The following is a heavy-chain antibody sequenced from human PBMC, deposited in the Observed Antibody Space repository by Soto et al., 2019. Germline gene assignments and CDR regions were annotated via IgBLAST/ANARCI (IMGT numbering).Heavy chain of an antibody. CDR3: ARGWLRDPWMY. Sequence: EVQLVESGGGLVKPGGSLRLYWAASGFIFSSYTMNWVRQAPGKGLEWVSSISASSTYIYYADSLKGRFTISRDNAYNSLYLQMNSLRAEDTAVYYCARGWLRDPWMYWGQGTLVTVSS. V-gene: IGHV3-21*01. J-gene: IGHJ4*02. CDR1: GFIFSSYT. D-gene: IGHD5-12*01. CDR2: ISASSTYI.